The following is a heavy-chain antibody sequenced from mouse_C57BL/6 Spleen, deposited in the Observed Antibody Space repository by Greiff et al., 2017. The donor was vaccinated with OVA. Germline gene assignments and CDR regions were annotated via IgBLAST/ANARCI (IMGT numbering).Heavy chain of an antibody. V-gene: IGHV1-55*01. Sequence: VQLQQPGAELVKPGASVTLCCNPSASPFTLYLITWVKQRPGQGLEWIGDIYPGSGSTNYNEKFKSKATLTVDTSSSTAYMQRSSLTSEDSAVYYCARGNWNWYFDVWGTGTTVTVSS. CDR3: ARGNWNWYFDV. J-gene: IGHJ1*03. CDR1: ASPFTLYL. D-gene: IGHD4-1*01. CDR2: IYPGSGST.